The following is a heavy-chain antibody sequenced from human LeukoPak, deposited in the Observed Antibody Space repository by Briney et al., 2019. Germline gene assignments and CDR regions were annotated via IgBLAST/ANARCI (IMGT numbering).Heavy chain of an antibody. V-gene: IGHV1-18*04. CDR1: GYTFTGYY. Sequence: ASVKVSCKASGYTFTGYYMHWVRQAPGQGLEWMGWISAYNGNTNYAQKLQGRVTMTTDTSTSTAYMELRSLRSDDTAVYYCARLFTYYYDSSGYYHSGGGSYYYYYYMDVWGKGTTVTVSS. CDR2: ISAYNGNT. D-gene: IGHD3-22*01. J-gene: IGHJ6*03. CDR3: ARLFTYYYDSSGYYHSGGGSYYYYYYMDV.